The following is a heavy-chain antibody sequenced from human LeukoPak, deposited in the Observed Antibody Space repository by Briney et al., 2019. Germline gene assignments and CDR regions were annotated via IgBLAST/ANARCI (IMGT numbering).Heavy chain of an antibody. J-gene: IGHJ4*02. CDR1: GGSISSSSYY. D-gene: IGHD3-16*01. CDR3: ARGLRLGEFDNY. CDR2: IYYSGST. Sequence: SETLSLTCTVSGGSISSSSYYWGWIRQPPGKGLEWIGSIYYSGSTYYNPTLKSRVTISVDTSKNQFSLKLSSVTAADTAVYYCARGLRLGEFDNYWGQGTLVTVSS. V-gene: IGHV4-39*01.